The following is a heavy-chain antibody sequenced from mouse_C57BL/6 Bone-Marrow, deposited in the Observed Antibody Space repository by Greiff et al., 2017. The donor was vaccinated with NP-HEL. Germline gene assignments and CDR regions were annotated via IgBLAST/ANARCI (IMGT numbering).Heavy chain of an antibody. CDR2: ISSGGSYT. D-gene: IGHD1-1*01. CDR3: ARHRGGSSYVCWYFDV. J-gene: IGHJ1*03. V-gene: IGHV5-6*01. CDR1: GFTFSSYG. Sequence: EVQLVESGGDLVKPGGSLKLSCAASGFTFSSYGMSWVRQTPDKRLEWVATISSGGSYTYYPDSVKGRFTISRDNAKSTLYLQMSSLKSEDTAMYYCARHRGGSSYVCWYFDVWGTGTTVTVSS.